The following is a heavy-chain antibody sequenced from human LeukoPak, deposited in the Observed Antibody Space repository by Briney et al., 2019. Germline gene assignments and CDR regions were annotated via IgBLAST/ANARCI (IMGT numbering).Heavy chain of an antibody. CDR3: ARVRGYCSSTSCYTGVEDY. Sequence: AASVKVSCKASGYTFTSYGISWVRQAPGQGLEWMGWISAYNGNTNYAQELQGRVTMTTDTSTSTAYMELRSLRSDDTAVYYCARVRGYCSSTSCYTGVEDYWGQGTLVTVSS. J-gene: IGHJ4*02. D-gene: IGHD2-2*02. V-gene: IGHV1-18*01. CDR2: ISAYNGNT. CDR1: GYTFTSYG.